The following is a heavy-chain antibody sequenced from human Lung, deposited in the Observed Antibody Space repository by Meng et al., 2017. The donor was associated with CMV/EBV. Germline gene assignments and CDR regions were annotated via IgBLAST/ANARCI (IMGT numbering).Heavy chain of an antibody. CDR2: IYYSGST. D-gene: IGHD3-10*01. Sequence: SXTLSLXCTVSGGSISSGGYYWSWIRQHPGKGLEWIGYIYYSGSTYYNPSLKSRVTISVDTSKNQFSLKLNSVTAADTAVYYCASKPDYYGSGSYYYYGMDVWGQGTXVTVSS. CDR1: GGSISSGGYY. CDR3: ASKPDYYGSGSYYYYGMDV. J-gene: IGHJ6*02. V-gene: IGHV4-31*03.